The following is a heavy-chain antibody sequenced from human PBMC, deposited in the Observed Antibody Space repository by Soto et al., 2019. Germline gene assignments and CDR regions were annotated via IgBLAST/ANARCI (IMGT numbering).Heavy chain of an antibody. CDR3: AKNGQPPYYYYGLDV. Sequence: QGHLVQSGAEVKKPGASVKVSCKASGYTFTRYGISWVRQAPGQGLEWMGWISGYNGDTNHAQNLQDRVTMTIDTSTNTAYMELRSLTSDDTAVYYCAKNGQPPYYYYGLDVWGQGTTVTVSS. CDR2: ISGYNGDT. D-gene: IGHD2-8*01. J-gene: IGHJ6*02. CDR1: GYTFTRYG. V-gene: IGHV1-18*01.